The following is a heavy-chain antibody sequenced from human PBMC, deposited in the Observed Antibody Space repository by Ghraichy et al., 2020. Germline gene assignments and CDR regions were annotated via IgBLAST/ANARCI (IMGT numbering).Heavy chain of an antibody. D-gene: IGHD4-11*01. Sequence: GGSLRLSCAASGFTVNNNYMTWVRQAPGKGLEWVSVIYRGGTPYYAESVKGRFTVSRDNSNNTMYLEMNSLRAEDTAVYYCARDDPLTTSGGLDIWGQGTMVTVSS. V-gene: IGHV3-53*01. CDR3: ARDDPLTTSGGLDI. J-gene: IGHJ3*02. CDR2: IYRGGTP. CDR1: GFTVNNNY.